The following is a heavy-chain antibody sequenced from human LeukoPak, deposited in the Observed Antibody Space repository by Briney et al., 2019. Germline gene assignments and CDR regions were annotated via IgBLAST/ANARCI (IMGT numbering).Heavy chain of an antibody. CDR2: ISSSGSTI. CDR1: GFTFSDYY. Sequence: GGSLRLSCAASGFTFSDYYMNWIRQAPGKGLEWVSYISSSGSTIYYADSVKGRFTISRDNAKNSLYLQMNSLRAEDTAVYFCARDDPSAATTFDIWGQGTVVTVSS. V-gene: IGHV3-11*04. J-gene: IGHJ3*02. D-gene: IGHD2-15*01. CDR3: ARDDPSAATTFDI.